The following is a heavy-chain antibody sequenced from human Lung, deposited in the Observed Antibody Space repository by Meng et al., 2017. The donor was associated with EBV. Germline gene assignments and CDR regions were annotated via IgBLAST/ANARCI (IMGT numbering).Heavy chain of an antibody. CDR2: IYSGGSP. V-gene: IGHV3-53*01. CDR3: ARDGDYIPFEN. D-gene: IGHD4-17*01. CDR1: GFTVSTNY. J-gene: IGHJ4*02. Sequence: EVQLVEFGXGLFQLGGSLRLSCAASGFTVSTNYMTWVRQAPGKGLEWLSVIYSGGSPQYAESVKGRFTITKDNSKNTLYLQMNNLRAEDTAVYYCARDGDYIPFENWGQGTLVTVAS.